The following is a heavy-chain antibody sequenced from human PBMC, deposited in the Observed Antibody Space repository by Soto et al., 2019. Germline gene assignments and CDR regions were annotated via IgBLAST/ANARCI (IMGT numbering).Heavy chain of an antibody. J-gene: IGHJ6*02. V-gene: IGHV3-33*01. CDR2: IWYEGSNK. D-gene: IGHD3-10*01. Sequence: PGGSLRLSCAASGFTFSSYGMHWVRQAPGKGLERVAVIWYEGSNKYYANSVKGRFTISRDNSKNTLYLQMNSLRDEDTTVYYSARGHPKGYYGSGSYYEFQYYYYGMDVWGQGTTVTVSS. CDR3: ARGHPKGYYGSGSYYEFQYYYYGMDV. CDR1: GFTFSSYG.